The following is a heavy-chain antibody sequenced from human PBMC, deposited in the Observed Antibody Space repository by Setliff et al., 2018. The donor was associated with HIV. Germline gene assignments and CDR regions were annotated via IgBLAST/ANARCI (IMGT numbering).Heavy chain of an antibody. V-gene: IGHV1-69*10. CDR2: AIPMLGIA. CDR3: ARDFGGYCSDGHGAFDY. Sequence: SVKVSCKASGGTFSSYVINWVRQAPGQGLEWMGGAIPMLGIANHVHKFQGRVTITADKSTSTAYMELNSLRSEDTAVYYCARDFGGYCSDGHGAFDYWGQGTLVTVSS. J-gene: IGHJ4*02. D-gene: IGHD2-15*01. CDR1: GGTFSSYV.